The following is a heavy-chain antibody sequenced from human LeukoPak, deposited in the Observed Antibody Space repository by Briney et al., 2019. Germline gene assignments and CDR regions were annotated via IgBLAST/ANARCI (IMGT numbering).Heavy chain of an antibody. CDR1: GFTFSPSS. CDR3: ARDLHYAFDI. Sequence: GRSLRLSCAASGFTFSPSSVNWVRQAPGKGLEWVAYITGSGDNIQYADSVKGRFTISRDNARNSLYLQMNSLRDEDTAVYYCARDLHYAFDIWGQGTIVTVSS. J-gene: IGHJ3*02. V-gene: IGHV3-48*02. CDR2: ITGSGDNI.